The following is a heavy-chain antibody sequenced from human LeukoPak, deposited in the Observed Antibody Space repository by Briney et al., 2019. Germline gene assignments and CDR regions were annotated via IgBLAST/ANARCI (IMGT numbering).Heavy chain of an antibody. J-gene: IGHJ4*02. V-gene: IGHV3-23*01. D-gene: IGHD3-3*01. CDR3: AKKGNQYDVLSGVLDY. CDR2: ISGSGANT. Sequence: GGSLRLSCAASGFTFSTHAMSWVRQTPGKGLEWVSVISGSGANTYYADSVRGRVTIFRDNSKNTLYLQMNNLRPEDTAVYYCAKKGNQYDVLSGVLDYWGQGTLVTVSS. CDR1: GFTFSTHA.